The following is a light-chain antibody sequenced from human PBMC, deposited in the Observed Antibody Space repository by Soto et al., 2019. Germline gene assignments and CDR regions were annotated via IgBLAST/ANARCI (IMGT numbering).Light chain of an antibody. CDR3: QQSYTSPLT. V-gene: IGKV1-39*01. CDR1: QTIRNY. J-gene: IGKJ3*01. Sequence: DIQMTQSPSSLSASVGDSVTITCRASQTIRNYLHWYQEKPGQAPKLLIYTASTLQSGVPSRFSGSGSGTEFTLTISSLQPEDFATYYCQQSYTSPLTFGPGTKVDV. CDR2: TAS.